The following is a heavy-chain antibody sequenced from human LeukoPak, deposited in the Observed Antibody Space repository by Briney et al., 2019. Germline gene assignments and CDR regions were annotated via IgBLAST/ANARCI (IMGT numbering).Heavy chain of an antibody. CDR1: GFLFSDYA. V-gene: IGHV3-23*01. Sequence: GGSLRLSCAASGFLFSDYAMTWVRQAPGKGLEWVSGTSDCGDYTYYADSVKGRFTISRDSSKNTLFLQMNSLRAEDTALYFCARKAQYNGHYPLDYWGQGTLVTVSS. D-gene: IGHD1-7*01. J-gene: IGHJ4*02. CDR3: ARKAQYNGHYPLDY. CDR2: TSDCGDYT.